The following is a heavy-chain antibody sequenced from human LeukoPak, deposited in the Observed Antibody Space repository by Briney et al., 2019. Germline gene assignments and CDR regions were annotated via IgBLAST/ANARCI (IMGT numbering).Heavy chain of an antibody. Sequence: SAKVSCKASGGTFSSYAISWVRQAPGQGLEWMGRIIPIFGIANYAQKFQGRVTITADKSTSTAYMELSSLRSEDTAVYYCAREVKGGYDRLNWFDPWGQGTLVTVSS. CDR2: IIPIFGIA. CDR1: GGTFSSYA. CDR3: AREVKGGYDRLNWFDP. J-gene: IGHJ5*02. V-gene: IGHV1-69*10. D-gene: IGHD5-12*01.